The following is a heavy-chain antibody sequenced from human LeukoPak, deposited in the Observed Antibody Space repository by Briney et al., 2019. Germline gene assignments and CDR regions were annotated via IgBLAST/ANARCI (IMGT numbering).Heavy chain of an antibody. V-gene: IGHV1-18*04. J-gene: IGHJ4*02. CDR1: GYTFTGYY. CDR3: ARDGSSGYSYYFDY. D-gene: IGHD3-22*01. CDR2: ISAYNGNT. Sequence: ASVKVSCKPSGYTFTGYYLHWVRQAPGQGLEWMGWISAYNGNTNYAQKLQGRVTMTTDTSTSTAYMELRSLRSDDTAVYYCARDGSSGYSYYFDYWGQGTLVTVSS.